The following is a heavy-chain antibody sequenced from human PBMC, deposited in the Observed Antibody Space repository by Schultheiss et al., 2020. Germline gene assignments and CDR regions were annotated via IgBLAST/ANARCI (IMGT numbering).Heavy chain of an antibody. CDR1: GGSISSYY. V-gene: IGHV4-4*08. Sequence: SETLSLTCTVSGGSISSYYWSWIRQPPGKGLEWIGYIYSSGSTNYNPSLKSRVTISVDTSKNQFSLKLSSVTAADTAVYYCARDKLERLHTRYYYYYYYGMDVWGQGTTVTVS. CDR3: ARDKLERLHTRYYYYYYYGMDV. CDR2: IYSSGST. D-gene: IGHD4-11*01. J-gene: IGHJ6*02.